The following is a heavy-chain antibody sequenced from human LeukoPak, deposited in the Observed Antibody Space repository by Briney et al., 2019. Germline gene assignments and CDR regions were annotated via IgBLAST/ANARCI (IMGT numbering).Heavy chain of an antibody. V-gene: IGHV3-30*04. CDR2: ISYDGSNK. Sequence: PGGSLRLSCAASGFTFSSYAMHWVRQAPGKGLEWVAVISYDGSNKYYADSVKGRFTISRDNSKNTLYLQMNSLRAEDTAVYYCAGGIRIVATKIFDYWGQGTLVTVSS. D-gene: IGHD5-12*01. CDR3: AGGIRIVATKIFDY. J-gene: IGHJ4*02. CDR1: GFTFSSYA.